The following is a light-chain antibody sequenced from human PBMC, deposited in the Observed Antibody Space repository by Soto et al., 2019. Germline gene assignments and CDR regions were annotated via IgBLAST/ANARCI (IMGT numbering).Light chain of an antibody. Sequence: QAVVTQEPSLTVSPGGTVTLTCASSTGAVTSGYYPNWFQQKPGQAPRSLIYSTINRQSWTPARFSGSILGDKAALTVSDVQPEDEADYYCLLYYDAGASRIFGGGTKLTVL. CDR3: LLYYDAGASRI. V-gene: IGLV7-43*01. J-gene: IGLJ2*01. CDR2: STI. CDR1: TGAVTSGYY.